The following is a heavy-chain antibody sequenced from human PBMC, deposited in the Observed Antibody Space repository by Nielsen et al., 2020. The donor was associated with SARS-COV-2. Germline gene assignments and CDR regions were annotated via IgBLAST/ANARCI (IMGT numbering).Heavy chain of an antibody. V-gene: IGHV1-2*06. J-gene: IGHJ5*02. Sequence: WVRQAPGQGLEWMGRMNAHSGATNYAQKFEGRVTMTRDTSTNTAYMELSGLRSDDTAAYYCARSPCSSTSCYAGGYNWFDPWGQGTLVTVSS. D-gene: IGHD2-2*01. CDR3: ARSPCSSTSCYAGGYNWFDP. CDR2: MNAHSGAT.